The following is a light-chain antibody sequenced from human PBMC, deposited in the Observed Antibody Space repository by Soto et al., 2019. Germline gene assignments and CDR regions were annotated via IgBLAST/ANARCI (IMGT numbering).Light chain of an antibody. J-gene: IGLJ1*01. CDR3: SSYPSSSTPYV. CDR1: SSDVGGYNY. CDR2: DVS. V-gene: IGLV2-14*01. Sequence: QSVLTQPASVSGSPGQSITISCTGTSSDVGGYNYVSWYQQHPGKAPKLMIYDVSNRPSGVSNRFSGSKSGNTASLTIFGLQAEDEADYYCSSYPSSSTPYVFGTGTKVTVL.